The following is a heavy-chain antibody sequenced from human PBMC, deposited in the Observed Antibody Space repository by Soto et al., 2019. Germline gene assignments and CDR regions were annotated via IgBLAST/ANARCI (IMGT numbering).Heavy chain of an antibody. CDR3: AHDCSGYYSSPYWLDP. D-gene: IGHD2-2*01. CDR2: IYWNDEK. J-gene: IGHJ5*02. Sequence: PGKALEWLALIYWNDEKHYSPSLKSRLTITKDTSKNQVVLTMTNMGPADTATYYCAHDCSGYYSSPYWLDPWGQGTLVTVSS. V-gene: IGHV2-5*01.